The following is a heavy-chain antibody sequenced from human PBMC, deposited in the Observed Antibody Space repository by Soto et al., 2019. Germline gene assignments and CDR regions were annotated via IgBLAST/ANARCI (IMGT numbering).Heavy chain of an antibody. CDR2: INHSGST. D-gene: IGHD1-26*01. J-gene: IGHJ4*02. V-gene: IGHV4-34*01. Sequence: SETLSLTCAVYGGSFSGYYWSWIRQPPGKGLEWIGEINHSGSTNYNPSPKSGVTIFVQPAKNQFPLKLSPVTAADTAVYYCARGSSYSGTNRRGFDYWGQGTLVTVSS. CDR3: ARGSSYSGTNRRGFDY. CDR1: GGSFSGYY.